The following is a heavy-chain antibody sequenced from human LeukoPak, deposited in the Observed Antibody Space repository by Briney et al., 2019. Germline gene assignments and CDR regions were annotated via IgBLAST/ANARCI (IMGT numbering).Heavy chain of an antibody. CDR1: GFTVSSYA. J-gene: IGHJ4*02. D-gene: IGHD5-24*01. CDR3: ATRYVGEMATIRSDY. CDR2: ISGSGGST. V-gene: IGHV3-23*01. Sequence: GGSLRLSCAASGFTVSSYAMSWVRQAPGKGLGWVSGISGSGGSTYYADSVKGRFTISRDNSKNTLYLQMNSLRAEDTAVFYCATRYVGEMATIRSDYWGQGTLVTVSS.